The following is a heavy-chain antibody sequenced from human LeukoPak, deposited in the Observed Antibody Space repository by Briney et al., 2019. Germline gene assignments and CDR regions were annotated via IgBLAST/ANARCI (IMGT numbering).Heavy chain of an antibody. CDR3: ARGATRYYYDSSGYRTFDS. J-gene: IGHJ4*02. D-gene: IGHD3-22*01. CDR2: INHSGST. V-gene: IGHV4-34*01. Sequence: SETLSLTCAVYGGSFSGYYWSWIRQPPGKGLEWIGEINHSGSTNYNPSLKSRVTISVDTSKNQFSLKLSSVTAADPAVYYCARGATRYYYDSSGYRTFDSWGQGNLVTVSS. CDR1: GGSFSGYY.